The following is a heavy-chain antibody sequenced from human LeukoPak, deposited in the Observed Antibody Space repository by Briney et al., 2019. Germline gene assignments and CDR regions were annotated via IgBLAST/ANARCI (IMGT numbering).Heavy chain of an antibody. Sequence: PGGSLRLSCAASGFTFSNYAMSWVRQAPGKGLEWVSAISGSGGSTYYADSVKGRFTIPRDNSKNTLYLQMNSLRAEDTAVYYCAKEAPFAMVRGVTGNYWGQGTLVTVSS. D-gene: IGHD3-10*01. J-gene: IGHJ4*02. CDR3: AKEAPFAMVRGVTGNY. CDR1: GFTFSNYA. V-gene: IGHV3-23*01. CDR2: ISGSGGST.